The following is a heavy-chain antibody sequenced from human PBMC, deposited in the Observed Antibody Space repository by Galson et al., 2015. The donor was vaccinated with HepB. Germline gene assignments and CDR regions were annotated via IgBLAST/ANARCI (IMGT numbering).Heavy chain of an antibody. J-gene: IGHJ6*03. V-gene: IGHV1-24*01. CDR3: ATDSYNWNDVGLSDYYYYMDV. Sequence: SCKVSGYTLTELSIHWVRQAPGKGLEWMGGFDPEDGETIYAQKFQGRVTMTEDTSTDTAYMELSSLRSEDTAVYYCATDSYNWNDVGLSDYYYYMDVWGKGTTVTVSS. CDR2: FDPEDGET. CDR1: GYTLTELS. D-gene: IGHD1-20*01.